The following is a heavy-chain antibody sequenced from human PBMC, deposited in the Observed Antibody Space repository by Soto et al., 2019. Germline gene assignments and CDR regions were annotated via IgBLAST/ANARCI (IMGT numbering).Heavy chain of an antibody. CDR1: GDSINSNYC. CDR3: ARDTGWGLGY. V-gene: IGHV4-4*02. D-gene: IGHD6-19*01. J-gene: IGHJ4*02. Sequence: QVQLQESGPGLVRPSGTLSLTCAVSGDSINSNYCWTWVRQPPGKGLEWIAEIYYSGGTSYNPSLKRRVTISMDKSKNQFSRNLTSVTAAVTAVYYCARDTGWGLGYWGKGTLVTVSS. CDR2: IYYSGGT.